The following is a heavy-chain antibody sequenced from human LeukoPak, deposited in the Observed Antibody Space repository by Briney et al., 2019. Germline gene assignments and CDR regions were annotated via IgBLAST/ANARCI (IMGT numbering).Heavy chain of an antibody. J-gene: IGHJ4*02. CDR2: INHSGST. Sequence: SETLSLTCAVYGGSFSGYYWSWIRHPPGKGLEWIGEINHSGSTNYNPSLKSRVTISVDTSKNQFSLKLSSVTAADTAVYYCARQTGYSSIWGQGTLVTVSS. CDR1: GGSFSGYY. V-gene: IGHV4-34*01. D-gene: IGHD6-13*01. CDR3: ARQTGYSSI.